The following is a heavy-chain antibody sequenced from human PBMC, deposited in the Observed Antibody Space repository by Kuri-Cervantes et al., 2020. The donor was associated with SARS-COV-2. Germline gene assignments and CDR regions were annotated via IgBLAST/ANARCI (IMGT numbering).Heavy chain of an antibody. V-gene: IGHV3-43D*03. Sequence: GESLKISCAASGFTFDDYAMHWVRQAPGKGLEWVSLISWDGGSTYYADSVKGRFTISRDNSKNSLYLQMNSLRAEDTAVYYCARDILRFLEWLPFDYWGQGTMVTVSS. CDR3: ARDILRFLEWLPFDY. D-gene: IGHD3-3*01. CDR1: GFTFDDYA. J-gene: IGHJ4*02. CDR2: ISWDGGST.